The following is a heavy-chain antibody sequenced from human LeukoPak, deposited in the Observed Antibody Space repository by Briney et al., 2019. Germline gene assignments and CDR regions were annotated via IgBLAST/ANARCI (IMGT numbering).Heavy chain of an antibody. CDR3: ARAYSYGHFDY. Sequence: GGSLRLSCEASGFTFSAYAMTWVRQAPGQGLEWVSSISSSSSYIYYADSVKGRFTISRDNAKNSLYLQMNSLRAEDTAVYYCARAYSYGHFDYWGQGTLVTVSS. J-gene: IGHJ4*02. D-gene: IGHD5-18*01. CDR2: ISSSSSYI. V-gene: IGHV3-21*01. CDR1: GFTFSAYA.